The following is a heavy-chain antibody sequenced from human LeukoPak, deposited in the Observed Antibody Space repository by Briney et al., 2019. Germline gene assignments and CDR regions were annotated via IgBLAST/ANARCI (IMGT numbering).Heavy chain of an antibody. V-gene: IGHV4-31*03. CDR2: IYYSGST. D-gene: IGHD3-22*01. J-gene: IGHJ5*02. CDR3: ARGRLFSSSGYYYSNWFDP. CDR1: GGSISSGGYY. Sequence: TLSLTCTVSGGSISSGGYYWSWIRQHPGKGLEWIGYIYYSGSTYYNPSLKSRVTISVDTSKNQFSLKLSSVTAADTAVYYCARGRLFSSSGYYYSNWFDPWGQRTLVTVSS.